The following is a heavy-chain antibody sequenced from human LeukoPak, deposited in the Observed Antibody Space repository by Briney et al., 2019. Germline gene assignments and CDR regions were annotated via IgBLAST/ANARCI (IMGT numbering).Heavy chain of an antibody. J-gene: IGHJ4*02. V-gene: IGHV3-23*01. D-gene: IGHD3-22*01. CDR1: GFTFSSYA. CDR3: AKDLYYYDSSGYYYQTPNYFDY. Sequence: GGSLRLSCAASGFTFSSYAMSWGRQAPGKGLEWVSAISGSGGSTYYADSGKGRFTISRDNSKNTLYLQMNSLRPEDTAVYYCAKDLYYYDSSGYYYQTPNYFDYWGQGTLVTVSS. CDR2: ISGSGGST.